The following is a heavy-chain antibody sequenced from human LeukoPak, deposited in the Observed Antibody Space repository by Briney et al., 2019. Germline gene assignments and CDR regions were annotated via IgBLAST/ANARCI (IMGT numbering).Heavy chain of an antibody. Sequence: GGSLRLSCGASGFTFSSYSMNWVRQAPGKGLEWVSFISSSSSHIYYADSVKGRFTISRDNAKNSLYLQMNSLRAEDTAVYYCARIMNYYYGMDVWGQGTTVTVSS. J-gene: IGHJ6*02. CDR2: ISSSSSHI. CDR1: GFTFSSYS. V-gene: IGHV3-21*01. CDR3: ARIMNYYYGMDV. D-gene: IGHD2-8*01.